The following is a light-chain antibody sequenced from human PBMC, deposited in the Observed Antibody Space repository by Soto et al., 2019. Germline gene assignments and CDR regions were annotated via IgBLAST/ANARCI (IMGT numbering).Light chain of an antibody. V-gene: IGLV2-23*01. CDR2: EDI. J-gene: IGLJ2*01. CDR1: SSDIGRYNL. CDR3: CSYAGGASVV. Sequence: QSALTQPASVSGSPGQSITISCTGTSSDIGRYNLVSWYQQHPGKAPKLIIYEDIERPSGVSDRSSGSKSGNTASLTISGLQTEDEADYYCCSYAGGASVVFGGGTKVTVL.